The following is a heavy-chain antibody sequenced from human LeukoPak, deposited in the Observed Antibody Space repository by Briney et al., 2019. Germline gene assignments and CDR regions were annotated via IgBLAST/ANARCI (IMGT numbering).Heavy chain of an antibody. CDR1: GYTFTSYG. Sequence: GASVKVSCKASGYTFTSYGISWGRQAPGQGLEWMVWISAYNGNTNYAQKLQGRVTMTTDTSTSTAYMELRSLRSDDTAVYYCARRHCSSTSCYPLDYWGQGTLVTVSS. V-gene: IGHV1-18*04. J-gene: IGHJ4*02. CDR2: ISAYNGNT. CDR3: ARRHCSSTSCYPLDY. D-gene: IGHD2-2*01.